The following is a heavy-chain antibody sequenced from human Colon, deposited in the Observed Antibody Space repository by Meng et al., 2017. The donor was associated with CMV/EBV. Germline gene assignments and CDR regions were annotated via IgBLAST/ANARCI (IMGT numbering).Heavy chain of an antibody. J-gene: IGHJ4*02. V-gene: IGHV3-21*01. CDR3: ARDLAPQSDYYDSSGYYYLPKGFDY. Sequence: VRPAPGKWLDCLSSMSSSSSYIDPTDSMKGRFTISRDNAKNSLYLQMNSLRAEDTAVYYCARDLAPQSDYYDSSGYYYLPKGFDYWGQGTLVTVSS. D-gene: IGHD3-22*01. CDR2: MSSSSSYI.